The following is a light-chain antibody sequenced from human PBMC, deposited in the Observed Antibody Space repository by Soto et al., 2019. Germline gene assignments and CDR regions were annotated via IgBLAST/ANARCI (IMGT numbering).Light chain of an antibody. CDR2: GNS. V-gene: IGLV1-40*01. Sequence: SVLTQPPSVYGSPGQRVTISCTGSSSNIGAGYDVHWYQQLPGTAPKLLIYGNSNRPSGVPDRFSGSKSGTSASLAITGLQAEDEADYYCQSYDSSLSGFYVFGTGTKVTVL. CDR1: SSNIGAGYD. J-gene: IGLJ1*01. CDR3: QSYDSSLSGFYV.